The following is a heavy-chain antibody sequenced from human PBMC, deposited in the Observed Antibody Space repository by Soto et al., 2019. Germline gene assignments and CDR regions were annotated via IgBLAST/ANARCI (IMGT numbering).Heavy chain of an antibody. CDR2: IYYSGST. Sequence: PSETLSLTCSVSGGSIGASYGGWVRQSPGKGLGWIGYIYYSGSTNYNPSLKSRVIISVDTSKNQFSLKLSSVTAADTAVYYCARLYPYFDILTGSQNFAFDIWGQGTMVTVSS. J-gene: IGHJ3*02. CDR1: GGSIGASY. CDR3: ARLYPYFDILTGSQNFAFDI. D-gene: IGHD3-9*01. V-gene: IGHV4-59*01.